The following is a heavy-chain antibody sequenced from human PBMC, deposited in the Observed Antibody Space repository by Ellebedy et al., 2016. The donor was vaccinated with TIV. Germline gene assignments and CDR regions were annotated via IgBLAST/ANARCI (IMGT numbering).Heavy chain of an antibody. V-gene: IGHV3-21*06. D-gene: IGHD7-27*01. CDR1: GFTFNTYN. CDR3: ATMGMEARVHRDY. J-gene: IGHJ4*02. CDR2: ITTSSTYK. Sequence: GESLKISCAASGFTFNTYNMNWVRQAPGKGLEWVSSITTSSTYKYYADSVKGRFTISRDNARNSLYLQMDNLRDEDTAVYYCATMGMEARVHRDYWGQGTLVTVSS.